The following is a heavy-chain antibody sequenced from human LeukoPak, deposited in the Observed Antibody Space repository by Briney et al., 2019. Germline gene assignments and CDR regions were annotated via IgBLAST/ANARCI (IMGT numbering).Heavy chain of an antibody. CDR3: ARSPGLGYSGGSCHFDY. CDR1: GGSIGTYY. CDR2: IYHTGTT. V-gene: IGHV4-59*08. Sequence: SEILSLICNVSGGSIGTYYWSWIRQPPGQRLEYLGYIYHTGTTSYNPSLKSRATISVDTSKNQFSLRLTSVTAADTALYYCARSPGLGYSGGSCHFDYWGQGILVTVSS. D-gene: IGHD2-15*01. J-gene: IGHJ4*02.